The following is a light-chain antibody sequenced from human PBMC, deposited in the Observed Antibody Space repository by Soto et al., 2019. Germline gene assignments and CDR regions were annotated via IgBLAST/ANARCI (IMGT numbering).Light chain of an antibody. CDR2: AAS. CDR1: QGIGIY. J-gene: IGKJ1*01. Sequence: DIRMTQSQSPLSASVGERVTITCRASQGIGIYLPWYQQKPGKVPKLLIYAASTLQSGVPSRFSGSGSGTDFTLTISSLQPEDVATYYCQKYNSAPRTFGQGTKVEIK. CDR3: QKYNSAPRT. V-gene: IGKV1-27*01.